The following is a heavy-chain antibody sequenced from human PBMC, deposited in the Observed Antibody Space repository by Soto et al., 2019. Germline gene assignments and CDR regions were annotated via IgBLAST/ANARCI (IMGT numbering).Heavy chain of an antibody. CDR3: ARAYYDTSGYSLDP. Sequence: PSETLSLTCTVSGGSISSGGYYWNWIRQHPGKGLEWIGYIYYSGSTYYNPSLKSRVTISVDTSKNQFSLRLSSVTAADTAVYYCARAYYDTSGYSLDPWGQGTLVTVSS. D-gene: IGHD3-22*01. V-gene: IGHV4-31*03. CDR2: IYYSGST. CDR1: GGSISSGGYY. J-gene: IGHJ5*02.